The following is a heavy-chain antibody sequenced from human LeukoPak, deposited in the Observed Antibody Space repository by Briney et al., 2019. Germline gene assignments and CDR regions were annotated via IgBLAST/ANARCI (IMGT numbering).Heavy chain of an antibody. CDR3: VVSRSSGWFHH. CDR2: IIPIFGTA. D-gene: IGHD6-6*01. Sequence: SVKVSCKASGSTFSSYAISWVRQAPGQGLEWMGGIIPIFGTANYAQKFQGRVTITTDESTSTAYMELSSLRSEDTAVYYCVVSRSSGWFHHWGQGTLVTVSS. V-gene: IGHV1-69*05. J-gene: IGHJ5*01. CDR1: GSTFSSYA.